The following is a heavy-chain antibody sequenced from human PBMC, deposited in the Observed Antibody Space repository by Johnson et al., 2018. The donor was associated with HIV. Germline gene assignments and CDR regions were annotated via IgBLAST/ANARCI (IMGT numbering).Heavy chain of an antibody. V-gene: IGHV3-23*04. CDR2: ISDNGGTA. CDR1: GFTFSSYA. CDR3: ARDQSGQYYNFWSGYFNAFDI. J-gene: IGHJ3*02. D-gene: IGHD3-3*01. Sequence: VQLVESGGGLVQPGGSLRLSCAASGFTFSSYAMSWVRQAPGKGLEWVSGISDNGGTAYYADSVKGRFTISRDNSKNTLYLQMNSLRAEDTAVYYCARDQSGQYYNFWSGYFNAFDIWGQGTMVTVSS.